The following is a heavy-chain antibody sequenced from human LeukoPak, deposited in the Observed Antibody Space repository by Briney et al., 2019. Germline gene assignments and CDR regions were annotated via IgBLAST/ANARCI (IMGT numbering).Heavy chain of an antibody. CDR2: ISWNSGSI. Sequence: GGSLRLSCAASGFTFDDYAMHWVRQAPGKGLEWVSGISWNSGSIGYADSVKGRFTISRDNAKNSLYLQMNSLRAEDTALYYCAKKMEYGGNLSAFDIWGQGTMVPGSS. D-gene: IGHD4-23*01. CDR1: GFTFDDYA. J-gene: IGHJ3*02. V-gene: IGHV3-9*01. CDR3: AKKMEYGGNLSAFDI.